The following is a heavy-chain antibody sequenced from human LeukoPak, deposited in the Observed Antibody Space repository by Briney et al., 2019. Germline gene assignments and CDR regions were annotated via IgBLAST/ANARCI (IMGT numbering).Heavy chain of an antibody. CDR2: ISAYNGST. D-gene: IGHD3-22*01. Sequence: ASVKVSCKASGYTFTSYGISWVRQAPGQGLEWMGWISAYNGSTNYAQKLQGRVTMTTDTSTSTAYMELRSLRSDDTAVYYCARDHDYYDSSGYYPPGGGYWGQGTLVTVSS. CDR3: ARDHDYYDSSGYYPPGGGY. J-gene: IGHJ4*02. V-gene: IGHV1-18*01. CDR1: GYTFTSYG.